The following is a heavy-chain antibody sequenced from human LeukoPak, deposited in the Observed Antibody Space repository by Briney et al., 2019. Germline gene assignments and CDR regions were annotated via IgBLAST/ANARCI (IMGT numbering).Heavy chain of an antibody. V-gene: IGHV3-30*03. J-gene: IGHJ4*02. CDR1: GFTFSSYG. D-gene: IGHD5-18*01. CDR3: ARAVLGYSWVYDY. Sequence: GRSLRLSCAASGFTFSSYGMHWVRQAPGKGLEWVAVISYDGSNKYYADSVKGRFTISRDNSKNTLYLQMNSLRDEDTAVYYCARAVLGYSWVYDYWGQGTLVTVSS. CDR2: ISYDGSNK.